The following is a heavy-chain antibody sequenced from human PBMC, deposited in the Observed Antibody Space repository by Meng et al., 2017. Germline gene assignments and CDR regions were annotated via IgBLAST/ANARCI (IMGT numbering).Heavy chain of an antibody. J-gene: IGHJ4*02. Sequence: GESLKISCAASGFTFDDYGMSWVRQVPGKGLEWVSGINWNGGSTGYADSVKGRFTISRDNAKNSLYLQMNSLRAEDTAVYYCARDSSGWYPGDYWGQGTLVTVSS. CDR3: ARDSSGWYPGDY. D-gene: IGHD6-19*01. CDR2: INWNGGST. CDR1: GFTFDDYG. V-gene: IGHV3-20*04.